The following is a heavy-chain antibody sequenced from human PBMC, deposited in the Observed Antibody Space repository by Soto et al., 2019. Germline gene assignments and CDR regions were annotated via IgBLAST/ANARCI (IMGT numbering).Heavy chain of an antibody. CDR2: IWYDGSNK. CDR1: GFTFSSYG. CDR3: ARPMVRGVIIWGGFDY. D-gene: IGHD3-10*01. J-gene: IGHJ4*02. V-gene: IGHV3-33*01. Sequence: QVQLVESGGGVVQPGRSLRLSCAASGFTFSSYGMHWVRQAPGKGLEWVAVIWYDGSNKYYADSVKGRFTISRDNSKNTLYLQMNSLRAEDTAVYYCARPMVRGVIIWGGFDYWGQGTLVTVSS.